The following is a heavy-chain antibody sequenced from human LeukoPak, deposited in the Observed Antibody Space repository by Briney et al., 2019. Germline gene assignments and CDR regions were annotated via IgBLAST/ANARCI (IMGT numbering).Heavy chain of an antibody. CDR1: AFTFSNYA. D-gene: IGHD2-15*01. J-gene: IGHJ4*02. V-gene: IGHV3-23*01. CDR2: ISGSGGNT. Sequence: GGSLRLSCAAYAFTFSNYAMSWVRQAPGKGLVWVSGISGSGGNTYYGDSVKGQFTISRDNSKNTLYLQMDSLRADDTAVYYCARGRYCSGGSCSCSYFDYWGQGTLVTVSS. CDR3: ARGRYCSGGSCSCSYFDY.